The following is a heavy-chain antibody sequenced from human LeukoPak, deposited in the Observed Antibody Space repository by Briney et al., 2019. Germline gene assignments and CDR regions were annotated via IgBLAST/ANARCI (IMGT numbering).Heavy chain of an antibody. CDR2: IKHCGSV. CDR3: GRTPLWLRFDY. CDR1: GVSFSFYY. D-gene: IGHD5-18*01. Sequence: SETLPLTCAVYGVSFSFYYWSWIRQPPGKGLEWCREIKHCGSVNYKPSLKSRVNISVDTSKNQSSLKLSSVTAADTAVYYCGRTPLWLRFDYWGQGNLVTVSS. V-gene: IGHV4-34*01. J-gene: IGHJ4*02.